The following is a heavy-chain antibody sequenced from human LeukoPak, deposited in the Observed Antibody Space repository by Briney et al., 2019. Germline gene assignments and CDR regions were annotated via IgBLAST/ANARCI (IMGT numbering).Heavy chain of an antibody. CDR1: GFTFRRYA. CDR3: AKEASGQDY. Sequence: GSLKLSFAASGFTFRRYAMRWGRPAPGKGLEWVSSISGSGGSTYYADSVKGRFTISRDNSKNALYLQMNSLRAEDTAVYYCAKEASGQDYWGQGTLVTVSS. CDR2: ISGSGGST. D-gene: IGHD6-19*01. J-gene: IGHJ4*02. V-gene: IGHV3-23*01.